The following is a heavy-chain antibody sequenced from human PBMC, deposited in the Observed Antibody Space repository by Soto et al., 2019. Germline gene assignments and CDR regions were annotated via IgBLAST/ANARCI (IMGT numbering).Heavy chain of an antibody. V-gene: IGHV1-69*13. CDR2: IIPIFGTA. CDR1: GGTFSSYA. Sequence: SVKVSCKASGGTFSSYAISWVRQAPGQGLERMGGIIPIFGTANYAQKFQGRVTITADESTSTAYMELSSLRSEDTAVYYCARVGRGYSYGYPDYWGQGTLVTVSS. CDR3: ARVGRGYSYGYPDY. D-gene: IGHD5-18*01. J-gene: IGHJ4*02.